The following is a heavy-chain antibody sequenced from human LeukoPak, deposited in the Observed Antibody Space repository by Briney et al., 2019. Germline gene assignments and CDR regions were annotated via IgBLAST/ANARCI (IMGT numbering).Heavy chain of an antibody. CDR1: GYTFTSYY. Sequence: ASVKVSCKASGYTFTSYYMHWVRQAPGQGLEWMGWINPNSGGTNYAQKFQGRVTMTRDTSISTAYMELSRLRSDDTAVYYCAREVVATTAGDYWGQGTLVTVSS. CDR2: INPNSGGT. J-gene: IGHJ4*02. V-gene: IGHV1-2*02. D-gene: IGHD5-12*01. CDR3: AREVVATTAGDY.